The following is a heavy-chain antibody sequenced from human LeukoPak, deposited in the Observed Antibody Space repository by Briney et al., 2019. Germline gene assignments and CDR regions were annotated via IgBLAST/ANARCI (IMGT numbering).Heavy chain of an antibody. V-gene: IGHV1-8*01. Sequence: ASVKVSCKASGYTFTSYDINWVRQATGQGLEWMGWMNPNSGNTGYAQKFQGGVTMTRNTSISTAYMELSSPRSEDTAVYYCARVTSRSGGSSPWNYWGQGTLVTVSS. CDR2: MNPNSGNT. CDR3: ARVTSRSGGSSPWNY. D-gene: IGHD2-15*01. CDR1: GYTFTSYD. J-gene: IGHJ4*02.